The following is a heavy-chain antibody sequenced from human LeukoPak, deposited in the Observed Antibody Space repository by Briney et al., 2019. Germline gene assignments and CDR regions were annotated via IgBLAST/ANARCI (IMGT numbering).Heavy chain of an antibody. CDR1: GGSISSYY. D-gene: IGHD4-11*01. CDR2: IYYSGST. CDR3: ARVPYGPVTGLFDY. J-gene: IGHJ4*02. Sequence: PSETLSLTCTVSGGSISSYYWSWIRQPPGKGLEWIGYIYYSGSTNYNPSFKSRVTISVDTSKNQFSLKLSSVTAADTAVYYCARVPYGPVTGLFDYWGQGTLVTVSS. V-gene: IGHV4-59*01.